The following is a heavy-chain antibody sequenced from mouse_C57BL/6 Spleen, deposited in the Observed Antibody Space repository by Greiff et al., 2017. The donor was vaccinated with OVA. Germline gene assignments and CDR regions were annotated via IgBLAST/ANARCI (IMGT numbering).Heavy chain of an antibody. Sequence: EVQLQQSGPELVKPGASVKMSCKASGYTFTDYNMHWVKQSHGKSLERIGYINPNNGGTSYNQKFKGKATLTVNKSSSTAYMELRSLTSEDSAVYYCASPFNWAWFAYWGQGTLVTVSA. D-gene: IGHD4-1*01. V-gene: IGHV1-22*01. J-gene: IGHJ3*01. CDR3: ASPFNWAWFAY. CDR1: GYTFTDYN. CDR2: INPNNGGT.